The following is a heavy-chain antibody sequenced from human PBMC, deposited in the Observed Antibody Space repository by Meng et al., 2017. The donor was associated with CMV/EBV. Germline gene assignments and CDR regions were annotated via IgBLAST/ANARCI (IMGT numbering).Heavy chain of an antibody. CDR2: ISSSGSTI. V-gene: IGHV3-48*03. CDR1: GFTFSSYE. Sequence: GESLKISCAASGFTFSSYEMNWVRQAPGKGLEWVSYISSSGSTIYYADSVKGRFTISRDNAKNSLYLQMNSLRAEDTAVYYCARNTGYSSGWSSTGVDYWGQGTLVTVSS. J-gene: IGHJ4*02. D-gene: IGHD6-19*01. CDR3: ARNTGYSSGWSSTGVDY.